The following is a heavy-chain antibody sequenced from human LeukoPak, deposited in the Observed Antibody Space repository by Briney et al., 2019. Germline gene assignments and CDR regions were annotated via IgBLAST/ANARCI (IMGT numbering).Heavy chain of an antibody. J-gene: IGHJ3*02. CDR3: ARGTLITIFGVVFYGAFDI. Sequence: SETLSLTCAVYGGSFSDYYWNWIRQPPGKGLEWVGEINHSGSTNYNPSLKSRVTISVDTSKNEFSLKLSSVTAADTAVYYCARGTLITIFGVVFYGAFDIWGQGTMVTVSS. V-gene: IGHV4-34*01. D-gene: IGHD3-3*01. CDR2: INHSGST. CDR1: GGSFSDYY.